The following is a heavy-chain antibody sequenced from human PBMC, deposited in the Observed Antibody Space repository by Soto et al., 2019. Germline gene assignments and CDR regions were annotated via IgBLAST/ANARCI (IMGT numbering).Heavy chain of an antibody. D-gene: IGHD1-26*01. CDR2: INSDGSST. J-gene: IGHJ2*01. CDR3: ARGGSLNWYFDL. V-gene: IGHV3-74*01. Sequence: EVQLVESGGGLVQPGGSLRLSCAASGFTFSRYWMHWVRQAPGKGLVWVSRINSDGSSTSYADFVKGRFNISRDNAKNTLYLHMNSLRAEDTAVYYCARGGSLNWYFDLWGRGTLVTVSS. CDR1: GFTFSRYW.